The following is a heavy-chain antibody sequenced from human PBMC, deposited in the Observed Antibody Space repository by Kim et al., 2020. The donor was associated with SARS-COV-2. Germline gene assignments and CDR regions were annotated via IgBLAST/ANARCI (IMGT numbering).Heavy chain of an antibody. CDR3: ARGPYGCTRGFDY. J-gene: IGHJ4*02. V-gene: IGHV3-21*01. Sequence: GGSLRLSCAASGFTFSSYSMNWVRQAPGKGLEWVSSISSSSSYIYYADSVKGRFTISRDNAKNSLYLQMNSLRAEDTAVYYCARGPYGCTRGFDYWGQGTLGTVSS. D-gene: IGHD4-17*01. CDR2: ISSSSSYI. CDR1: GFTFSSYS.